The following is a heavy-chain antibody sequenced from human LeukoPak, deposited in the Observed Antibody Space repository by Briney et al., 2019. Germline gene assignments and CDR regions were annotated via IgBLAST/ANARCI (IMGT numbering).Heavy chain of an antibody. CDR1: GFTFDTYT. V-gene: IGHV3-21*01. J-gene: IGHJ4*02. CDR2: ISSKSGYI. CDR3: ARVRTAYYPDY. D-gene: IGHD3/OR15-3a*01. Sequence: PGGSLRLSCVASGFTFDTYTMNWVRQAPGKGLEWVSSISSKSGYIHYADSVKGRFAISRDNAKNSLSLQMNSLRAEDTAVYYCARVRTAYYPDYWGQGTLVTVSS.